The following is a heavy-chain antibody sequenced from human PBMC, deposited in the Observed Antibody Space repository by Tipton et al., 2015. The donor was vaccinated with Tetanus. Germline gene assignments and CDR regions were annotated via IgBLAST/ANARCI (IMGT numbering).Heavy chain of an antibody. D-gene: IGHD5-24*01. CDR2: IYYSGST. CDR1: GGSVSSGGYF. Sequence: LRLSCTVSGGSVSSGGYFWSWIRQPPGKGLEWIGYIYYSGSTNYSPSLKSRVTISVDTSENQFPLRLNSVTAADTAVYYCARDRGGYSYGFNWFDPWGQGTLVTVSS. CDR3: ARDRGGYSYGFNWFDP. J-gene: IGHJ5*02. V-gene: IGHV4-61*08.